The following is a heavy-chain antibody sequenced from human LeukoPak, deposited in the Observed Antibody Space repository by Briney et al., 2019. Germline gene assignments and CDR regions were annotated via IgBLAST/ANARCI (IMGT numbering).Heavy chain of an antibody. D-gene: IGHD3-22*01. V-gene: IGHV3-7*01. J-gene: IGHJ3*02. CDR3: ARESLPTYYYDSSGYYPDAFDI. Sequence: GGSLRLSCVASGFTFSSYWMSWVRQAPGKGLEWVANIKQDGSEKYYVDSVKGRFTISRDNAKNSLYLQMNSLRAEDTAVYYCARESLPTYYYDSSGYYPDAFDIWGQGTMVTVSS. CDR1: GFTFSSYW. CDR2: IKQDGSEK.